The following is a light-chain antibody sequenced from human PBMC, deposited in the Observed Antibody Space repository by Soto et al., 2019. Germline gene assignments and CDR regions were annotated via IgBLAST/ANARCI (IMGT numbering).Light chain of an antibody. Sequence: QSVLTQSPSASGTPGQRVTISCSGSSSNIGTYTVNWYQQLPGTAPKLLIYSSNQRPSGVPDRFSGSKSGTSASLAISGLQSEDEADYYCAAWDDSLNGVVFGGGTKVTVL. V-gene: IGLV1-44*01. CDR2: SSN. CDR3: AAWDDSLNGVV. CDR1: SSNIGTYT. J-gene: IGLJ2*01.